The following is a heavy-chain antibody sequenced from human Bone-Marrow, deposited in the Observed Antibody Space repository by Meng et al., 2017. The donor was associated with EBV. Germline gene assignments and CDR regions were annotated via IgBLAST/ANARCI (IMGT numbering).Heavy chain of an antibody. CDR3: ARDLRGYFDY. V-gene: IGHV3-23*04. Sequence: EVELVESGGGLVQPGGSLRLSCAVSGFTFSRYVMSWVRQAPGKGLEWVSGISGSGGNTFYAASVKGRFTISKNTLYLQMNSLRAEDTAVYYCARDLRGYFDYWGQGTLVTVSS. CDR1: GFTFSRYV. CDR2: ISGSGGNT. D-gene: IGHD3-10*01. J-gene: IGHJ4*02.